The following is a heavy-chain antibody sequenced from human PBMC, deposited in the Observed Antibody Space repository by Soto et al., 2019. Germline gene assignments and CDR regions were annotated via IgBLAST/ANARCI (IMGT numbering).Heavy chain of an antibody. D-gene: IGHD2-2*02. J-gene: IGHJ5*02. CDR1: GFAVTNYA. CDR2: ISASGDFT. CDR3: ANGYCSATSCYSQHYNWFDP. V-gene: IGHV3-23*01. Sequence: GSLGLSCAASGFAVTNYAMSWVRQARGKGGEGVSSISASGDFTYYADSVKGRFTISRDNSRNMLYLQMNGLSAEDTAAYYCANGYCSATSCYSQHYNWFDPWGQGTLVTVSS.